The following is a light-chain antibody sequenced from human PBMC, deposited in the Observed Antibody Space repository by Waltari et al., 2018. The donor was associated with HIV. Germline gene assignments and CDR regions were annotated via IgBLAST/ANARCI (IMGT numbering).Light chain of an antibody. Sequence: QSALTQPLSASGSPGQSVTISCNGTSSDVGGYDYVSWYQQHPGKAPKLMLYDVTKRPSGVPDRFSGSKSGSTASLTVSGLQAEDEADYYCSSYAGSNNLIFGGGTKPTVL. CDR1: SSDVGGYDY. V-gene: IGLV2-8*01. CDR2: DVT. J-gene: IGLJ2*01. CDR3: SSYAGSNNLI.